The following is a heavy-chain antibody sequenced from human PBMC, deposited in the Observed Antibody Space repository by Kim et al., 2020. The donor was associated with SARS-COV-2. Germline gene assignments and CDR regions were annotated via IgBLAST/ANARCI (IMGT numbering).Heavy chain of an antibody. J-gene: IGHJ5*02. D-gene: IGHD2-15*01. CDR3: ARKMVVLAANTFGWFVP. Sequence: ASVKVSCKASGYTFTDYAMHWVRQAPGQRLEWMGWNNPDNGNTKYSQKFQCRVTITRDTSASTAYMDLSSLKSEDTAIYYCARKMVVLAANTFGWFVPWGQGSLVTVSS. V-gene: IGHV1-3*01. CDR2: NNPDNGNT. CDR1: GYTFTDYA.